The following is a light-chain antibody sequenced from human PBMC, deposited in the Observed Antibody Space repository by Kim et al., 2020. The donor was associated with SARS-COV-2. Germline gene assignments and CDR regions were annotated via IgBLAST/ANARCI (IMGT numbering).Light chain of an antibody. CDR1: TLPKKY. CDR2: KDS. J-gene: IGLJ3*02. V-gene: IGLV3-25*03. CDR3: QSADSSGAYKV. Sequence: SPGQTARITCSGDTLPKKYAYWYQQKPGQAPVLVIYKDSERPSGIPERFSGSSSGTTVTLSITGVQAEDEADYYCQSADSSGAYKVFGGGTQLTVL.